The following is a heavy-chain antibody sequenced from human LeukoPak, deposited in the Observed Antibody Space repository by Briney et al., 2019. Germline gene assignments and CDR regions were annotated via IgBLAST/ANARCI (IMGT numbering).Heavy chain of an antibody. CDR1: GGSFSGYY. Sequence: SETLSLTCAVYGGSFSGYYWSWIRQPPGKGLEWIGEINHSGSTNYNPSLKSRVTISVDTSKNQLSLKLSSVTAADTAVYYCARTRGANVPFYGNFDYWGQGTLVTVSS. V-gene: IGHV4-34*01. CDR3: ARTRGANVPFYGNFDY. D-gene: IGHD2/OR15-2a*01. J-gene: IGHJ4*02. CDR2: INHSGST.